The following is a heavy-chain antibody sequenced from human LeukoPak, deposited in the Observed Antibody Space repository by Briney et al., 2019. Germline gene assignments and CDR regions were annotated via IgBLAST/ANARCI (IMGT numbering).Heavy chain of an antibody. CDR2: INPSGGST. Sequence: ASVKVSCKASRDTFTRCAFSWVRQAPGQGLEWMGIINPSGGSTSYAQKFQGRVTMTRDTSTSTVYMELSSLRSEDTAVYYCARSPPITMIVVVKIDYWGQGTLVTVSS. V-gene: IGHV1-46*01. CDR3: ARSPPITMIVVVKIDY. D-gene: IGHD3-22*01. CDR1: RDTFTRCA. J-gene: IGHJ4*02.